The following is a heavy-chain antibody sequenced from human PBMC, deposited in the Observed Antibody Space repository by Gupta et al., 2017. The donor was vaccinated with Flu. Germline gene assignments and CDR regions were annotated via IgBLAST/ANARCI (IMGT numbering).Heavy chain of an antibody. CDR3: VREPALLDY. CDR1: GYYYNSQG. V-gene: IGHV7-4-1*02. J-gene: IGHJ4*02. Sequence: GYYYNSQGIGWVGQDPGEGLEWMGWINTKSGNQKYAQDFTGRFVFSLDTSVTTAALDVTSLQAEDTAVYYCVREPALLDYWGQGTRVTVSA. CDR2: INTKSGNQ.